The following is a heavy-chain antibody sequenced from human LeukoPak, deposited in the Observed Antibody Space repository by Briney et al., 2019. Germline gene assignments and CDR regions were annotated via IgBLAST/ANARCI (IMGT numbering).Heavy chain of an antibody. V-gene: IGHV1-2*02. J-gene: IGHJ6*02. CDR3: ARIRGVQSYYYYGMDV. Sequence: ASVKVSCKASGYTFTGYYMHWVRQAPGQGLEWMGWINPNSGGTNYAQKFQGRVAMTRDTSISTAYMELSRRRSDDTAVYYCARIRGVQSYYYYGMDVWGQGTTVTVSS. D-gene: IGHD3-10*01. CDR1: GYTFTGYY. CDR2: INPNSGGT.